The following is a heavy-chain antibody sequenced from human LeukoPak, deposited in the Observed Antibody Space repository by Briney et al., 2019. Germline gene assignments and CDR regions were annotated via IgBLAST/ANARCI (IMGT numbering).Heavy chain of an antibody. CDR3: ARDPGGSGSLWYYYYYMDV. Sequence: PGGSLRLSCAASGFIVSSNYMTWVRQAPGEGLEWVSVIHNDGSTYYTDSVKCRCTISRDNAKNSLYLQMNSLRAEDTALYYCARDPGGSGSLWYYYYYMDVWGKGTTVTVSS. CDR1: GFIVSSNY. CDR2: IHNDGST. J-gene: IGHJ6*03. V-gene: IGHV3-53*01. D-gene: IGHD3-10*01.